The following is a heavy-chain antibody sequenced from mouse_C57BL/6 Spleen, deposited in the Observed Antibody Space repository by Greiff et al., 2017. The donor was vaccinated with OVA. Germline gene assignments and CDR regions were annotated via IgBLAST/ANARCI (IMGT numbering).Heavy chain of an antibody. CDR1: GYTFTDYE. D-gene: IGHD3-1*01. CDR3: TRAPQLFDY. CDR2: IDPETGGT. Sequence: QVQLQQPGAELVRPGASVTLSCKASGYTFTDYEMHWVKQTPVHGLEWIGAIDPETGGTAYNQKFKGKAILTADKSSSTAYMELRSLTSEDSAVYYCTRAPQLFDYWGQGTTLTVSS. V-gene: IGHV1-15*01. J-gene: IGHJ2*01.